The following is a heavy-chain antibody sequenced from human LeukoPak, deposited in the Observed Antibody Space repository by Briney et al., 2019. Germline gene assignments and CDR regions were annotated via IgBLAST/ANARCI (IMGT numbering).Heavy chain of an antibody. CDR3: ARDRRDGYNTAPYYFDY. V-gene: IGHV1-69*04. CDR1: GGTFSSYA. Sequence: ATVTVSCTASGGTFSSYAISWVRQAPGQGLEWVGRIIPILGIANYAQRFQGRVTITADKSTSTAYMELSSLRSEDTAVYYCARDRRDGYNTAPYYFDYWGQGTLVTVSS. CDR2: IIPILGIA. J-gene: IGHJ4*02. D-gene: IGHD5-24*01.